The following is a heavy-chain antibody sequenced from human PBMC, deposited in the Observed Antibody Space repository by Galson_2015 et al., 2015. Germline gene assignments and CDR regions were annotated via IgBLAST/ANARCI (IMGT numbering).Heavy chain of an antibody. V-gene: IGHV3-30*18. CDR1: GFTFSSYA. Sequence: SLRLSCAASGFTFSSYAMYWVRQSPGKGLEWVAVISYDGNTKYYADSVKGRFTISRDNSKNTLYLQMNSLRAEDTAVYYCAKDSDYGSGSYFANWFDPWGQGTLATVSS. J-gene: IGHJ5*02. CDR2: ISYDGNTK. D-gene: IGHD3-10*01. CDR3: AKDSDYGSGSYFANWFDP.